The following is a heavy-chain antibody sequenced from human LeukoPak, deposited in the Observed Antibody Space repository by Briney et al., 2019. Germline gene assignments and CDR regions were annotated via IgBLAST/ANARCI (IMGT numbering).Heavy chain of an antibody. D-gene: IGHD3-10*01. CDR2: ISSGGGT. J-gene: IGHJ4*02. Sequence: GGSLRLSCAASGFTFSSYAMSWVRQAPGKGLEWVSAISSGGGTYYADSVKGRFTISRDNSKNTLYLQMNSLRAEDTAVYYCAKGSGEFVDYFDYWGQGALVTVSS. V-gene: IGHV3-23*01. CDR3: AKGSGEFVDYFDY. CDR1: GFTFSSYA.